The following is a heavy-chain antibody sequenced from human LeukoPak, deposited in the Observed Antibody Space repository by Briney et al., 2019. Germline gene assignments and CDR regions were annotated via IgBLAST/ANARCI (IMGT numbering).Heavy chain of an antibody. D-gene: IGHD3-22*01. CDR2: IYHSGST. CDR1: GGSISSGGYY. V-gene: IGHV4-30-2*01. Sequence: SETLSLTCTVSGGSISSGGYYWSWIRQPPGKGLEWIGYIYHSGSTYYNPSLKSRVTISVDRSKNQFSLKLSSVTAADTAVYYCASRTYYYDSSGYYYQDAFDIWGQGTMVTVSS. CDR3: ASRTYYYDSSGYYYQDAFDI. J-gene: IGHJ3*02.